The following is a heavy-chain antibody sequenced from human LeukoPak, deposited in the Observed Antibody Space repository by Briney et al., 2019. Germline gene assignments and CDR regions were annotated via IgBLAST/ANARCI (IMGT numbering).Heavy chain of an antibody. CDR1: GYTFTSYY. V-gene: IGHV1-46*01. CDR3: ARDGNGGSLWFGELLPLLA. D-gene: IGHD3-10*01. J-gene: IGHJ5*02. Sequence: GASVKVSCKASGYTFTSYYMHWVRQAPRQGLEWMGIINPSGASTIYAQKFQGRVTMTRDTSTSTVYMELNSLRSEDTAVYYCARDGNGGSLWFGELLPLLAWGQGTLVTVSS. CDR2: INPSGAST.